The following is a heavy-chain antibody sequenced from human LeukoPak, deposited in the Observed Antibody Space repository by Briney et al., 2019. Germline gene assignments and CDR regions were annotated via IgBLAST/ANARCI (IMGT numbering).Heavy chain of an antibody. V-gene: IGHV4-4*07. J-gene: IGHJ5*02. D-gene: IGHD4-17*01. CDR3: AFYTVTRDRGWFDP. CDR2: IYTSGST. Sequence: SETLSLACTVSGGSISSYYWSWIRQPAGKGLEWIGRIYTSGSTNYNPSLKSRVTMSVDTSKNQFSLKLSSVTAADTAVYYCAFYTVTRDRGWFDPWGQGTLVTVSS. CDR1: GGSISSYY.